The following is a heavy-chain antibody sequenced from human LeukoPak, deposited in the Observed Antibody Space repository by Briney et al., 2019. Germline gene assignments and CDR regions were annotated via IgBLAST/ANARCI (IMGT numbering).Heavy chain of an antibody. CDR2: MSWNSGSI. CDR1: GFTFDDYA. D-gene: IGHD3-3*01. V-gene: IGHV3-9*03. J-gene: IGHJ5*02. Sequence: GRSLRLSCAASGFTFDDYAMNWVRQAQGKGMEWGSGMSWNSGSIAYADSVKGRFTIYRDNAKYSLYLQMNSLRAEDMALYYCAKGGITIFGAHFDPWGQGTLVTVSS. CDR3: AKGGITIFGAHFDP.